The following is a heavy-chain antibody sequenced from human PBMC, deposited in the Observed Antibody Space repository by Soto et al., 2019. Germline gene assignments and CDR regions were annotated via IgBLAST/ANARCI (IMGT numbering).Heavy chain of an antibody. V-gene: IGHV4-59*08. J-gene: IGHJ4*02. Sequence: QVQLQESGPGVVKPSETLSLTCTISGGSIRGYYWTWIRQSPGKGLEYIGYIYSGNTNYNPSLNSRVTISVDTSKNHFSLQLSSVTAADTAVYYCARSSSHGAYAYWGQGTVVTVSS. CDR3: ARSSSHGAYAY. D-gene: IGHD3-16*01. CDR2: IYSGNT. CDR1: GGSIRGYY.